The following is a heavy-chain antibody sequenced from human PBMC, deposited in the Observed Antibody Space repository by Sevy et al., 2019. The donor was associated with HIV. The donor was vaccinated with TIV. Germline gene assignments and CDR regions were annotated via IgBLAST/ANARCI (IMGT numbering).Heavy chain of an antibody. V-gene: IGHV3-30*02. CDR1: GFSFSSYG. Sequence: GGSLRLSCAAPGFSFSSYGMHWVRQAPGKGLEWMSYIQYDGSNKDYADSVKGRFTISRDNSKNTLYLQMNSLRVEDTAVFYWVKEGGGEGGDHWGQGTLVTVSS. J-gene: IGHJ4*02. CDR2: IQYDGSNK. CDR3: VKEGGGEGGDH. D-gene: IGHD2-21*01.